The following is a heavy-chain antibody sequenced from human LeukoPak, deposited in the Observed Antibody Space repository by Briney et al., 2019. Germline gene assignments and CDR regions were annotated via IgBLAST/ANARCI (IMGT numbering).Heavy chain of an antibody. CDR3: TRGPGSTWYSDY. CDR2: IYSGGDT. V-gene: IGHV3-53*05. CDR1: GFTVSSNY. D-gene: IGHD6-13*01. J-gene: IGHJ4*02. Sequence: GGSLRLSCAASGFTVSSNYMNWGRQAPGKGLEWVSIIYSGGDTYYADSVKGRFTISRDNSKNTLYLQMNSLRPEDTAVYYCTRGPGSTWYSDYWGQGTLVTVSS.